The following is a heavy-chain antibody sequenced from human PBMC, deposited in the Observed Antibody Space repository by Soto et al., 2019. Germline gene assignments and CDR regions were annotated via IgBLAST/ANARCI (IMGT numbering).Heavy chain of an antibody. J-gene: IGHJ4*02. D-gene: IGHD1-26*01. V-gene: IGHV3-15*07. CDR1: GFTFSNAW. CDR2: IKSKTDGGTT. Sequence: EVQLVESGGGLVKPGGSLRLSCAASGFTFSNAWMNWVRQAPGKGLEWVGRIKSKTDGGTTDYAAPVKGRFTISRDDSTNTLYLQMNSLKTADTAVYYYAADGGSFLNFAYWGQGTLVIVSS. CDR3: AADGGSFLNFAY.